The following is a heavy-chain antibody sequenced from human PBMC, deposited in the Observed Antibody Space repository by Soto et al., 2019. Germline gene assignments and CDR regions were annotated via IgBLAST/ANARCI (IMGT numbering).Heavy chain of an antibody. J-gene: IGHJ6*02. CDR2: IYPGDSDT. Sequence: RGESLKISCKGSGYSFTSYWIGWVRQMPGKGLEWMGIIYPGDSDTRYSPSFQGQVTISADKSISTAYLQWSSLKASDTAMYYCARRHSGYMEGYYYYGMDVWGQGTTVTVSS. CDR1: GYSFTSYW. D-gene: IGHD5-12*01. CDR3: ARRHSGYMEGYYYYGMDV. V-gene: IGHV5-51*01.